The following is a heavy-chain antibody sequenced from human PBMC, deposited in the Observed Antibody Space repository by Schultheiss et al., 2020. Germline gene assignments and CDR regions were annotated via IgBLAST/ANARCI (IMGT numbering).Heavy chain of an antibody. Sequence: GGSLRLSCAASGFTFSSYAMSWVRQAPGKGLEWVSAISGSGGSTYYADSVKGRFTISRDNSKNTLYLQMNSLRAEDTAVYYCASCPVSAYDRRPYYFDYWGQGTLVTVSS. D-gene: IGHD3-22*01. CDR2: ISGSGGST. J-gene: IGHJ4*02. CDR3: ASCPVSAYDRRPYYFDY. CDR1: GFTFSSYA. V-gene: IGHV3-23*01.